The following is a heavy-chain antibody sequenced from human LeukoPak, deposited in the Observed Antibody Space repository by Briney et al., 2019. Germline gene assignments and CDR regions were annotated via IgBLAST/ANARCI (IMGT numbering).Heavy chain of an antibody. J-gene: IGHJ5*02. CDR2: INPSGGST. CDR3: ARDYGFIVATKSWFDP. CDR1: GYTFTSYY. D-gene: IGHD5-12*01. V-gene: IGHV1-46*01. Sequence: GASVKVSCKAPGYTFTSYYMHWVRQAPGQGLEWMGIINPSGGSTSYAQKFQGRVTMTRDMSTSTVYMELSSLRSEDTAVYYCARDYGFIVATKSWFDPWGQGTLVTVSS.